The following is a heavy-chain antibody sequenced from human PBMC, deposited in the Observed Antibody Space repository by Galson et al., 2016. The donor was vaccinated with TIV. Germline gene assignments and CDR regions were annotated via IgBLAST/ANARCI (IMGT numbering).Heavy chain of an antibody. Sequence: PALVKPTQTLTLTCTFSGFSLNTDGMCVNWIRQPPGKALEWLARIDWDDDKSYSPSLKTRLTNSKDTSKNQVVLTMTNVDPVDTATYYCARISGYYDSSGHYIPRSFDYWGQGTLVTVSS. V-gene: IGHV2-70*11. CDR1: GFSLNTDGMC. CDR3: ARISGYYDSSGHYIPRSFDY. D-gene: IGHD3-22*01. CDR2: IDWDDDK. J-gene: IGHJ4*02.